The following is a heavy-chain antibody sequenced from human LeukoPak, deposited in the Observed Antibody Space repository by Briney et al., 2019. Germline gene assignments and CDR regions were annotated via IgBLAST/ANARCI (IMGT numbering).Heavy chain of an antibody. CDR3: ARHLYYYYMDV. J-gene: IGHJ6*03. Sequence: PSETLSLTCTVSGGSISSSSYYWSWIRQPPGKGLEWIGEINHSGSTNYNPSLKSRVTISVDTSKNQFSLKLSSVTAADTAVYYCARHLYYYYMDVWGKGTTVTISS. CDR2: INHSGST. CDR1: GGSISSSSYY. V-gene: IGHV4-39*01.